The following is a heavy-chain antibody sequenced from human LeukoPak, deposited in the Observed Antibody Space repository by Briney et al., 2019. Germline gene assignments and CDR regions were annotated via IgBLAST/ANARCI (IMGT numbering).Heavy chain of an antibody. CDR3: ARHQEAAAASGYFDY. CDR2: IIPIFGTA. Sequence: SVKVSCKASGGTFSSYAISWVRQAPGQGLEWMGRIIPIFGTANYAQKFQGRVTITTDESTSTAYMELSSLRSDDTAMYYCARHQEAAAASGYFDYWGQGTLVTVSS. V-gene: IGHV1-69*05. CDR1: GGTFSSYA. J-gene: IGHJ4*02. D-gene: IGHD6-13*01.